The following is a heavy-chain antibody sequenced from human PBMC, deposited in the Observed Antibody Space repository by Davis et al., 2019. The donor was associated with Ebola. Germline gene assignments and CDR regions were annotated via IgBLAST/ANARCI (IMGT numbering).Heavy chain of an antibody. V-gene: IGHV3-49*04. CDR1: GYTFDSHG. J-gene: IGHJ6*02. Sequence: GESLKISCVGSGYTFDSHGMSWVRQAPGKGLEWVGFIRSKAYGGKVGYAASVKGRFTISRDDSKSIAYLQMNSLKTEDTAVYYCARDLKQPPPSYYYGMDVWGQGTTVTVSS. D-gene: IGHD6-13*01. CDR3: ARDLKQPPPSYYYGMDV. CDR2: IRSKAYGGKV.